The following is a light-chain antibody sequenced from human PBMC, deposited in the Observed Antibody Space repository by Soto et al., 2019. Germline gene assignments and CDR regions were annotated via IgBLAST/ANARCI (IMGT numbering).Light chain of an antibody. CDR2: GAS. CDR3: QQYDNWPPPIT. Sequence: EIVMTQSPGTLSVSPGERATLSCRASQSVGTNLAWYQQKPGQAPRLLIYGASTRATDIPARFSASGSGTEFALNISSLQSEDFVVYYCQQYDNWPPPITFGQGTRLEIK. J-gene: IGKJ5*01. V-gene: IGKV3-15*01. CDR1: QSVGTN.